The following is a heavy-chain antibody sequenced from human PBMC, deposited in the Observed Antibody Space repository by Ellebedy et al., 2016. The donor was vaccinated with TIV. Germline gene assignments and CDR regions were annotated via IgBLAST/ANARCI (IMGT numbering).Heavy chain of an antibody. Sequence: GESLKISCAASGFPFSSYAMTWVRQAPGKGLEWVSVISGNGGTTYYAHPVKGRFTISRDNSKNTLYLELNSLRAEDTAVYYCAREVDRAYGPFDNWGQGTPVTVSS. J-gene: IGHJ4*02. CDR3: AREVDRAYGPFDN. D-gene: IGHD3-10*01. CDR2: ISGNGGTT. V-gene: IGHV3-23*01. CDR1: GFPFSSYA.